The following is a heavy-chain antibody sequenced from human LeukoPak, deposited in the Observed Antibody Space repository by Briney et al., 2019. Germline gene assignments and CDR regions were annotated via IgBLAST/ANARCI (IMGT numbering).Heavy chain of an antibody. CDR3: ARGWEPDGHWFDH. J-gene: IGHJ5*02. CDR2: IYYSGST. D-gene: IGHD1-26*01. V-gene: IGHV4-39*01. Sequence: SETLSLTCTVSGGSISSSSYYWGWLRQPPGTGLEWIGSIYYSGSTYYNPSLKSRVTISVDTSKNQFSLKLSSVTAADTAVYYCARGWEPDGHWFDHWGQGTLVTVSS. CDR1: GGSISSSSYY.